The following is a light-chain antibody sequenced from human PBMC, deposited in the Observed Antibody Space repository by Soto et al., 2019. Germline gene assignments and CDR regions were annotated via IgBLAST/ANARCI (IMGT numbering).Light chain of an antibody. J-gene: IGKJ4*01. V-gene: IGKV3-15*01. CDR2: GAS. CDR1: QSVSSN. Sequence: EIVMTQSPATLSVSPGERATLSCMASQSVSSNLAWYQQKPGQAPRLLIYGASTRATGIPARFSGSGSGTDFTLTISSLQSEDFALYYCQQYNNWPLTFGGGTKVDIK. CDR3: QQYNNWPLT.